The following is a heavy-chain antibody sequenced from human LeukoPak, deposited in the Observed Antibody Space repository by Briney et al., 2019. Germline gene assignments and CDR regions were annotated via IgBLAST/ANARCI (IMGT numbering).Heavy chain of an antibody. J-gene: IGHJ5*02. Sequence: PGGSLRLSCAASGFTFSSYGMHWVRQAPGKGLEWVAFIRHDGSNKYYADSVKGRFTISRDNSKNTLYLQMNSLRAEDTAVYYCAKDWQQLVPGWFDPWGQGTLVTVSS. V-gene: IGHV3-30*02. D-gene: IGHD6-13*01. CDR1: GFTFSSYG. CDR3: AKDWQQLVPGWFDP. CDR2: IRHDGSNK.